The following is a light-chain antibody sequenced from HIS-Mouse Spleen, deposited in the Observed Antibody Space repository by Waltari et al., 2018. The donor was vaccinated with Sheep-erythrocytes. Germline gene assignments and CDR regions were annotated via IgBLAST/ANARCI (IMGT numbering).Light chain of an antibody. CDR3: QQFNNYPRT. CDR1: QGLTSA. V-gene: IGKV1D-13*01. CDR2: DAS. J-gene: IGKJ1*01. Sequence: AIQLTQSQSSLPQTAVDILTIRSRASQGLTSALAWYQQKPGKAPNLLSYDASSLESGVPSRFSGSGSGTDFTLTISSLQPEDFATYYCQQFNNYPRTFGQGTKVEIK.